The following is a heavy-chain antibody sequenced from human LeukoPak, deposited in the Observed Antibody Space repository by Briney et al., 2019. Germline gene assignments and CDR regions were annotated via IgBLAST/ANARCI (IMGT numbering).Heavy chain of an antibody. D-gene: IGHD2-8*01. Sequence: ASVKVSCKASGYTFTGHYIHWIRQAPGQGLEWKGWINPNSGGTKYAQKFQGRLTVTRDTSTSTAYMELSGLRADDAAAYYCARVDYCTKGVCINFHLWGQGTLVTVSS. CDR2: INPNSGGT. V-gene: IGHV1-2*02. CDR1: GYTFTGHY. CDR3: ARVDYCTKGVCINFHL. J-gene: IGHJ4*02.